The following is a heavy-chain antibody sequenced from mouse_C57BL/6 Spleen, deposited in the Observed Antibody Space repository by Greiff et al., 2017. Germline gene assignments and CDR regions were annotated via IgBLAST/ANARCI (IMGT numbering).Heavy chain of an antibody. V-gene: IGHV2-6*03. CDR3: ARSTMITSYYAMDY. CDR1: GFSLTSYG. Sequence: VQGVESGPGLVAPSQSLSITCTVSGFSLTSYGVHWVRQPPGKGLEWLVVIWSDGSTTYNSALKSRLSISKDNSKSQVFLKMNSLQTDDTAMYYCARSTMITSYYAMDYWGQGTSVTVSS. D-gene: IGHD2-4*01. CDR2: IWSDGST. J-gene: IGHJ4*01.